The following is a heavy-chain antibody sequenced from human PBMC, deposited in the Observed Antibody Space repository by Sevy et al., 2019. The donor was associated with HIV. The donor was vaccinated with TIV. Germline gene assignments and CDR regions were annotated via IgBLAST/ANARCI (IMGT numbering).Heavy chain of an antibody. CDR3: TTGPGLRDRDAFDI. V-gene: IGHV3-15*01. D-gene: IGHD4-17*01. CDR2: IKSKTDGGTT. CDR1: GFTFSNAW. J-gene: IGHJ3*02. Sequence: GGSLRLSCAASGFTFSNAWMSWVRQAPGKGLEWVGRIKSKTDGGTTDYAAPVKGRFTISRDDSKNTLYLQMNSLKTEDTAVYYCTTGPGLRDRDAFDIWGQGTMVTVSS.